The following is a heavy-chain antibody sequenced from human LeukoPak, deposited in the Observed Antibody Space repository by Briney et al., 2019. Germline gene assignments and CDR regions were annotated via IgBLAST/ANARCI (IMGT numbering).Heavy chain of an antibody. V-gene: IGHV4-30-4*01. J-gene: IGHJ4*02. CDR2: IYYSGST. CDR1: GGSISSDDYY. Sequence: PSETLSLTCTVSGGSISSDDYYWSWIRQPPGKGLEWIGYIYYSGSTYYNPSLKSRVTISVDTSKNQFSLKLSSVTAADTAVYYCASTSLRYLDNDYWGQGTLVTVSS. D-gene: IGHD3-9*01. CDR3: ASTSLRYLDNDY.